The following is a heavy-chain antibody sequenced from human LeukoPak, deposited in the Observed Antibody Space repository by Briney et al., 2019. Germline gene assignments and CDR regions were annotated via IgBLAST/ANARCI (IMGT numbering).Heavy chain of an antibody. D-gene: IGHD4-17*01. CDR3: GRDPNGDYLGAFEF. CDR2: INIGGTNT. J-gene: IGHJ3*01. V-gene: IGHV3-11*01. CDR1: GFTFNDYY. Sequence: GGSLRLSCAASGFTFNDYYMSWIRQAPGKGLEWLSYINIGGTNTHYADSVKGRFTISRDNAKKSLYLEMNNLRAEDTAVYYCGRDPNGDYLGAFEFWGHGTTVIVSS.